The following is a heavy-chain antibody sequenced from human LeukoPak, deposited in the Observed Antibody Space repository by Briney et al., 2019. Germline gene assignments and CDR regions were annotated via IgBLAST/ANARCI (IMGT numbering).Heavy chain of an antibody. V-gene: IGHV4-61*02. CDR3: ARVQRRNDSSGYYYDHYYYYYMDV. J-gene: IGHJ6*03. CDR2: IYTSGST. Sequence: SETLSLTCTVSGGSISSDNYYWSWIRQPAGKGLEWIGRIYTSGSTKYNPSLKSRVTMSVDTSKNQFSLKLSSVTAADTAVYYCARVQRRNDSSGYYYDHYYYYYMDVWGKGATVTVSS. CDR1: GGSISSDNYY. D-gene: IGHD3-22*01.